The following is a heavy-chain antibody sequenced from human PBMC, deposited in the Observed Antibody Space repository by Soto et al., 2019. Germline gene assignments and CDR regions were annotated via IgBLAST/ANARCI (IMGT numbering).Heavy chain of an antibody. CDR3: AKSGSSGYYHFAY. CDR1: GFTFSSYG. CDR2: ISYDGSNK. D-gene: IGHD3-22*01. J-gene: IGHJ4*02. Sequence: LRLSCAASGFTFSSYGMHWVRQAPGKGLEWVAVISYDGSNKYYADSVKGRFTISRDNSKNTLYLQMNSLRAEDTAVYYCAKSGSSGYYHFAYWGQGTLVTVSS. V-gene: IGHV3-30*18.